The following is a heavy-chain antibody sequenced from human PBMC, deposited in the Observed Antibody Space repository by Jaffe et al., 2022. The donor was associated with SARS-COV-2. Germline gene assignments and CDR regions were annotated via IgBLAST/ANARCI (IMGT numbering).Heavy chain of an antibody. V-gene: IGHV3-23*01. CDR2: ISGDGGGT. CDR3: AKDQGPERLNYYYYGMDV. J-gene: IGHJ6*02. CDR1: GFTFDSYV. D-gene: IGHD6-25*01. Sequence: EMQLLESGGGLVQPGGSLRLSCAASGFTFDSYVMSWVRQAPGKGLEWVSSISGDGGGTYYADSVKGRFTISRDNSKNTLYLQMNSLRAEDTAVFYCAKDQGPERLNYYYYGMDVWGQGTTVTVSS.